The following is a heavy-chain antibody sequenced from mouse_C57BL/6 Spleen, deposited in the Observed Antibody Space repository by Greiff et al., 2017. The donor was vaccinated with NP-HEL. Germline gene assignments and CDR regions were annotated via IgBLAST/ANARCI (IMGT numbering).Heavy chain of an antibody. CDR1: GFIFSDYG. CDR2: ISSGSSTI. Sequence: EVKLVESGGGLVKPGGSLKLSCAASGFIFSDYGMHWVRQAPEKGLEWVAYISSGSSTIYYADTVKGRFTISRDNAKNTLFLQMTSLRSEDTAMYYCARPYYYGSSFDYWGQGTTLTVSS. V-gene: IGHV5-17*01. J-gene: IGHJ2*01. CDR3: ARPYYYGSSFDY. D-gene: IGHD1-1*01.